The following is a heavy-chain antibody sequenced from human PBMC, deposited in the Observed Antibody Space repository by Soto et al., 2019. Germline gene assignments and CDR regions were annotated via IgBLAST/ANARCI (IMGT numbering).Heavy chain of an antibody. CDR2: ISASGDTT. J-gene: IGHJ6*02. CDR1: GFTFSSYA. Sequence: SRTLACAACGFTFSSYAMSWVRHAPGKGLRLVSTISASGDTTYYADSVKGRFTISGDNSWRTLYLQMNSLRGEDTAVYYCAKATNFGVGPDYYYYSGMDVWGQGTTVTVSS. CDR3: AKATNFGVGPDYYYYSGMDV. V-gene: IGHV3-23*01. D-gene: IGHD3-3*01.